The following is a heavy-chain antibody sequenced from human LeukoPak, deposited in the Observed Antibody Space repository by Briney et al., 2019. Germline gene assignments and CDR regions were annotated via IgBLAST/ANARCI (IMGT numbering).Heavy chain of an antibody. CDR1: GFTFDDYA. CDR3: AKDQGNRDAFDI. V-gene: IGHV3-9*01. J-gene: IGHJ3*02. Sequence: GGSLRLSCAASGFTFDDYAMHWVRQAPGKGLEWVSGISWNSGSIGYADSVKGRFTISRDNSKNTLYLQMNSLRAEDTAVYYCAKDQGNRDAFDIWGQGTMVTVSS. CDR2: ISWNSGSI.